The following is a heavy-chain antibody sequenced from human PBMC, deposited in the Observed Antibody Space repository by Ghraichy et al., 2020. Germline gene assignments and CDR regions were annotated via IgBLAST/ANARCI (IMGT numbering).Heavy chain of an antibody. CDR1: GYTFTTYA. CDR2: INVGNGDT. V-gene: IGHV1-3*01. CDR3: ARDLMSGTKVDYFDY. D-gene: IGHD4-23*01. Sequence: ASVKVSCKASGYTFTTYAIHWVRQAPGQRLEWMGWINVGNGDTKYSQRFQGRVAFTRDTSASTAYMELSSLRSDDTAVYYCARDLMSGTKVDYFDYWGQGTLVTVSS. J-gene: IGHJ4*02.